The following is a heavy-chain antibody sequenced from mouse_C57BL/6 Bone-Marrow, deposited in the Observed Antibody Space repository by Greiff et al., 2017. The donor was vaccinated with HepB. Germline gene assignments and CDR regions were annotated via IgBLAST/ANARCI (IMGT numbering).Heavy chain of an antibody. D-gene: IGHD2-4*01. J-gene: IGHJ1*03. CDR1: GYTFTSYW. Sequence: QVQLQQPGTELVKPGASVKLSCKASGYTFTSYWMHWVKQRPGQGLEWIGNINPSNGGTNYNEKFKSKATLTVDKSSSTAYMQLSSLTSEDAAVYYGARSRDYDWYFDVWGTGTTVTVSS. V-gene: IGHV1-53*01. CDR2: INPSNGGT. CDR3: ARSRDYDWYFDV.